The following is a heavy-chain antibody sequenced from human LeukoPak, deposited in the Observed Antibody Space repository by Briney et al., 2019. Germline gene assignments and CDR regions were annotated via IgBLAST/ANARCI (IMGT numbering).Heavy chain of an antibody. Sequence: ASVKVSCKASGGTFSSYAISWVRQAPGQGLEWMGGIIPIFGTANYAQKFQGRVTITTDESTSTAYMELSSLRSEDTAVYYCAKDPPYNWGWGTTLVLGVWGQGTTVTVSS. CDR1: GGTFSSYA. D-gene: IGHD7-27*01. V-gene: IGHV1-69*05. CDR2: IIPIFGTA. J-gene: IGHJ6*02. CDR3: AKDPPYNWGWGTTLVLGV.